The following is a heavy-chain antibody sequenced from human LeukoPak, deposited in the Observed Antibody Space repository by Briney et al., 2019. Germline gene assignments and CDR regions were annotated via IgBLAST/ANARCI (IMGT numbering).Heavy chain of an antibody. Sequence: GGSLRLSCAASGFTFSSYGMHWVRQAPGKGLEWVAAISYDGSNKYYADSVKGRFTISRDNSKNTLYLQMNSLRAEDTAVYYCAKPCRADAFDIWGQGTMVTVSS. CDR3: AKPCRADAFDI. V-gene: IGHV3-30*18. CDR2: ISYDGSNK. J-gene: IGHJ3*02. CDR1: GFTFSSYG. D-gene: IGHD5/OR15-5a*01.